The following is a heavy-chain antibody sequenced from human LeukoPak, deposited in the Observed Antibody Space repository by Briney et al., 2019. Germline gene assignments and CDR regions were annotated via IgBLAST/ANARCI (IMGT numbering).Heavy chain of an antibody. CDR2: ISSSSSYI. D-gene: IGHD6-13*01. J-gene: IGHJ4*02. CDR1: GFTVSTNS. CDR3: ARIAAAGSDY. V-gene: IGHV3-21*01. Sequence: GGSLRLSCTVSGFTVSTNSMSWVRQAPGKGLEWVSSISSSSSYIYYADSVKGRFTISRDNAKNSLYLQMNSLRAEDTAVYYCARIAAAGSDYWGQGTLVTVSS.